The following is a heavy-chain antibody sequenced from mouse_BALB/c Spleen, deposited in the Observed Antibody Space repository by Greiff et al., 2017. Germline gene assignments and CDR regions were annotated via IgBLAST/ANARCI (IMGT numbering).Heavy chain of an antibody. Sequence: EVLLVESGTVLARPGASVKMSCKASGYTFTSYWMPWVKQRPGPGLEWIGAIYPGNSDTSYTQKFKGKAKLTAVTSTSTAYMELSSLTNEDSAVYYCTRGGNLDYGSSGAMDYWGQGTSVTVSA. J-gene: IGHJ4*01. CDR3: TRGGNLDYGSSGAMDY. CDR2: IYPGNSDT. V-gene: IGHV1-5*01. D-gene: IGHD1-1*01. CDR1: GYTFTSYW.